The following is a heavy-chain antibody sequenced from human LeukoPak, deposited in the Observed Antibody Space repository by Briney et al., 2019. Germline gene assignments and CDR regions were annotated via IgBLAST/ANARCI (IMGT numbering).Heavy chain of an antibody. CDR3: ARDPAHTYYYDP. CDR1: GLTFGSCS. CDR2: ISGSSSTI. Sequence: HSGGSLRLSCAASGLTFGSCSMNWVRQAPGKGLEWVSYISGSSSTIDYAYSVKGRIIISSDNAKNLLYLQMNSLRGDDTAVYYCARDPAHTYYYDPWGQGTLVTVSS. D-gene: IGHD3-22*01. J-gene: IGHJ4*02. V-gene: IGHV3-48*01.